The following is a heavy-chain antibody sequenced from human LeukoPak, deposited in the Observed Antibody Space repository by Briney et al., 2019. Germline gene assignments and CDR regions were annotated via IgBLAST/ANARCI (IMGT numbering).Heavy chain of an antibody. J-gene: IGHJ4*02. CDR3: AKDLNYDFWSGLGN. CDR2: ISYDGTNK. D-gene: IGHD3-3*01. V-gene: IGHV3-30*18. CDR1: GFTFRSYG. Sequence: GGSLRLSCAASGFTFRSYGMHWVRQAPGKGLEWMAVISYDGTNKYYADSVKGRFTISRDNSKNTLYLQMNSLRAEDTAVYYCAKDLNYDFWSGLGNWGQGTLVTVSS.